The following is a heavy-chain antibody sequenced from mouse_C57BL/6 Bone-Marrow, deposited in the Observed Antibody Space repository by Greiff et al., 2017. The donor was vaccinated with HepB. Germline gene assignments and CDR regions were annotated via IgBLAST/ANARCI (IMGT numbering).Heavy chain of an antibody. CDR2: INPYNGGT. V-gene: IGHV1-19*01. Sequence: VQLQQSGPVLVQPGASVKMSCKASGYTFTDYYMNWVKQSHGKSLEWIGVINPYNGGTSYNQKFKGKATLTVDKSSSTAYMELNSLTSEDSAVYYCARRRGYYDGYYHWYFDVWGTGTTVTVSS. CDR3: ARRRGYYDGYYHWYFDV. CDR1: GYTFTDYY. J-gene: IGHJ1*03. D-gene: IGHD2-3*01.